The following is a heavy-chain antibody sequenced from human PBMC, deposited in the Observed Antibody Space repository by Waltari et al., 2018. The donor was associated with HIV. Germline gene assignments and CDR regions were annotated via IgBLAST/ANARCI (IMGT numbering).Heavy chain of an antibody. Sequence: QIQLVQSGPGVKNPGASVKVSCKAFGYTFTTYDINWVRQDPGQGLEWMGWMNPHSGDTGSAQQFQGRLTMTRDTSMSTAFMELNNLRPEDTAIYYCARGQFTFDSWGQGALVTVSS. J-gene: IGHJ4*02. CDR1: GYTFTTYD. D-gene: IGHD3-10*01. V-gene: IGHV1-8*01. CDR3: ARGQFTFDS. CDR2: MNPHSGDT.